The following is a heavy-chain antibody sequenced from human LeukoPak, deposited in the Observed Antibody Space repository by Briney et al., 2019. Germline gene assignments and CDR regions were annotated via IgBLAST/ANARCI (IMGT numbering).Heavy chain of an antibody. CDR1: GYSFTSYW. D-gene: IGHD3-10*01. Sequence: GESLKISCKGSGYSFTSYWISWVRQMPGKGLEWMGRIDPSDSYTNYSPSFQGRVTISADKSISTAYLQWSSLKASDTAMYYCARRVYSGDWFDPWGQGTLVTVSS. V-gene: IGHV5-10-1*01. CDR3: ARRVYSGDWFDP. CDR2: IDPSDSYT. J-gene: IGHJ5*02.